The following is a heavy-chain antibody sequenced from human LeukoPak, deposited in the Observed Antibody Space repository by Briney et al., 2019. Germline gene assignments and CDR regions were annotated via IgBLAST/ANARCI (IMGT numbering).Heavy chain of an antibody. V-gene: IGHV3-21*01. CDR1: GFTFSSYS. D-gene: IGHD3-22*01. Sequence: GGSLRLSCAASGFTFSSYSMNWVRQAPGKGLEWVSSISSSSSYIYYADSVKGRFTISRDNAKNSLYLQMNSLRAEDTAVYYCARLVYDSRGYYFDYWGQGTLVTASS. J-gene: IGHJ4*02. CDR2: ISSSSSYI. CDR3: ARLVYDSRGYYFDY.